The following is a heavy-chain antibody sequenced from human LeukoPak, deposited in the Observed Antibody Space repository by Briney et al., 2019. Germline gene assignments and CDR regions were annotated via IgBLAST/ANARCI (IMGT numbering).Heavy chain of an antibody. CDR3: ARKVVVVPAANNAGAFDI. D-gene: IGHD2-2*01. J-gene: IGHJ3*02. CDR2: INHSGST. V-gene: IGHV4-34*01. CDR1: GGSFSGYY. Sequence: SETLSLTCAVYGGSFSGYYWSWIRQHPGKGLEWIGEINHSGSTNYNPSLKSRVTISVETSKNKFSLKLSSVTAADTAVYYCARKVVVVPAANNAGAFDIWGQGTMVTVSS.